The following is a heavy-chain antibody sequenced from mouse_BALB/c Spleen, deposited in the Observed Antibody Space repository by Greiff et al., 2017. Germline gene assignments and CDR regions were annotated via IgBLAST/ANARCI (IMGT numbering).Heavy chain of an antibody. CDR1: GFTFSDYY. Sequence: EVHLVESGGGLVKPGGSLKLSCAASGFTFSDYYMYWVRQTPEKRLEWVATISDGGSYTYYPDSVKGRFTISRDNAKNNLYLQMSSLKSEDTAMYYCARGEYGNYDFDYWGQGTTLTVSS. CDR2: ISDGGSYT. J-gene: IGHJ2*01. CDR3: ARGEYGNYDFDY. V-gene: IGHV5-4*02. D-gene: IGHD2-10*02.